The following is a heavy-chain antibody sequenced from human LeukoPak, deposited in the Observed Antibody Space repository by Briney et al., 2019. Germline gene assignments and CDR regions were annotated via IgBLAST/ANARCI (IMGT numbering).Heavy chain of an antibody. Sequence: PGGSLRLSCAASGFTFSSYSMNWVRQAPGKGLEWISYISGSTTKFYADSVKGRFTISRDNAKNSLYLQMNSLRDEDTAVYYCVRDVGYAFDIWGQGTMVTVSS. J-gene: IGHJ3*02. CDR3: VRDVGYAFDI. CDR2: ISGSTTK. V-gene: IGHV3-48*02. D-gene: IGHD1-26*01. CDR1: GFTFSSYS.